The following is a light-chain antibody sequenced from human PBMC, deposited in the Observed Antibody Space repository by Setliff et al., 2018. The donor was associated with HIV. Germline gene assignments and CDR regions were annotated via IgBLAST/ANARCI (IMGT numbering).Light chain of an antibody. CDR1: SSDVGSYNR. CDR3: SSYTSISTYV. J-gene: IGLJ1*01. CDR2: EIN. V-gene: IGLV2-18*02. Sequence: QSALAQPPSVSGSPGQSVTISCTGTSSDVGSYNRVSWYQQPPGTAPKLMIYEINNRPSGVPDRFSGSKSGNTASLTISVLQAEDEADYYCSSYTSISTYVFGTGTKVTVL.